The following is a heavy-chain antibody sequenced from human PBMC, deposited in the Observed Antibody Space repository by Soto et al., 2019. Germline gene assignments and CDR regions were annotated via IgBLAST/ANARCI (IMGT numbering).Heavy chain of an antibody. V-gene: IGHV5-51*01. CDR1: GYSFTNYW. CDR3: ARHLGEPRYYSYGMDV. D-gene: IGHD2-21*01. CDR2: IYPGDSDI. J-gene: IGHJ6*02. Sequence: PGESLKISCKGSGYSFTNYWIAWVRQMPGKGLELMGIIYPGDSDIRYSPSFQGQVTISADKSISTAYLQWSSLKASDTAMYYCARHLGEPRYYSYGMDVWGQGTTVTVSS.